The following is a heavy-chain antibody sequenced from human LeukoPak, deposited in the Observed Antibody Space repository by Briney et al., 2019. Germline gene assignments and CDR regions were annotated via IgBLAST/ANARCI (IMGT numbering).Heavy chain of an antibody. V-gene: IGHV4-31*03. Sequence: SQTLSLTCTVSGGSTSSGGYYWSWIRQHPGKGLGWFGYIYYSGSTYYHPSLKSRVTISVYPSKNQFSLKLSSVTAQGTAVYSCASARGGTVTTSPFNYWGQGTLVTVSS. CDR2: IYYSGST. D-gene: IGHD4-17*01. CDR1: GGSTSSGGYY. CDR3: ASARGGTVTTSPFNY. J-gene: IGHJ4*02.